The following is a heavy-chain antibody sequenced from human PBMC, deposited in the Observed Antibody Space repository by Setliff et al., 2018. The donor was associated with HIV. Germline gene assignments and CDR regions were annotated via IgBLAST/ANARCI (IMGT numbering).Heavy chain of an antibody. CDR1: GGSISSSKW. D-gene: IGHD3-22*01. J-gene: IGHJ6*03. V-gene: IGHV4-4*02. CDR2: IYHSGSA. Sequence: SETLSLTCAVSGGSISSSKWWTWVRQPPGKGLEWVGEIYHSGSANYNPSLKSRVTISVDKSKNQFSLKLTSVTAADTAVYYCARYYYDRSGSSAPYYFMDVWGKGTTVTVSS. CDR3: ARYYYDRSGSSAPYYFMDV.